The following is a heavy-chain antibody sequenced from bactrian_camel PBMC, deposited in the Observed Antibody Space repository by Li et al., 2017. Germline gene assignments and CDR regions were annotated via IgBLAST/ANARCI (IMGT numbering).Heavy chain of an antibody. CDR3: ATDAGGYYPFVRPPLDQRNYNS. D-gene: IGHD2*01. V-gene: IGHV3S53*01. CDR2: IDTDGTT. J-gene: IGHJ4*01. Sequence: HVQLVESGGGSVQPGGSLTLSCTASANIYAGYWMAWFRRGFGKERDFVSAIDTDGTTKYADSVEGRFTISQDNAKNTLHLQMDSLRPEDTAMYYCATDAGGYYPFVRPPLDQRNYNSWGQGTQVTVS. CDR1: ANIYAGYW.